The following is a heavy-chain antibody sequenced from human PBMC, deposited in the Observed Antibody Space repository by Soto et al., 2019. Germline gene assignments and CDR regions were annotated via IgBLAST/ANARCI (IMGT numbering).Heavy chain of an antibody. CDR3: APSTTTVTMTAA. J-gene: IGHJ5*02. CDR2: ISYDGSNK. D-gene: IGHD4-4*01. Sequence: QVQLVESGGCVVQPGRSLRLSCAASGFTFSSYGMHWVRQAPGKGLEWVAVISYDGSNKYYADSVKGRFTISRDNSKNTLYLQMNSLRAEDTAVYYCAPSTTTVTMTAAWGQGTLVTVSS. V-gene: IGHV3-30*03. CDR1: GFTFSSYG.